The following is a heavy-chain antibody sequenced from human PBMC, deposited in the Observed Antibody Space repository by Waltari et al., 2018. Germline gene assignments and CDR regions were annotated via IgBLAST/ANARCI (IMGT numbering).Heavy chain of an antibody. J-gene: IGHJ3*02. CDR2: IYYSGST. V-gene: IGHV4-59*01. Sequence: QVQLQESGPGLVKPSETLSLTCTVSGGSISSYYWSWIRQPPGKGLEWIGYIYYSGSTHYNPSLKSRVTISVDTSKNQFSLKLSSVTAADTAVYYCARDSEDSSGYYYRGAFDIWGQGTMVTVSS. D-gene: IGHD3-22*01. CDR1: GGSISSYY. CDR3: ARDSEDSSGYYYRGAFDI.